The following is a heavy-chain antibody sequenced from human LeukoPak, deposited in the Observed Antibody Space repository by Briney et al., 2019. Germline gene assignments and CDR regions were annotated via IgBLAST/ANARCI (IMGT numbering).Heavy chain of an antibody. CDR3: ARRFLERYYYYMDV. J-gene: IGHJ6*03. D-gene: IGHD3-3*01. CDR2: LLDSVNT. Sequence: SETLSLTCTVSGGSISSHYWSWIRQPPGKGLEWIAYLLDSVNTKDNPSLSSRLTLSADTSKNQFSLRLSSVTAADTAIYYCARRFLERYYYYMDVWGKGTTVTVSS. CDR1: GGSISSHY. V-gene: IGHV4-59*11.